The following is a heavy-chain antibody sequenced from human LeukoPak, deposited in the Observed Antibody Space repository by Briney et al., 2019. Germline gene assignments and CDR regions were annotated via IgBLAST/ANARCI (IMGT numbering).Heavy chain of an antibody. D-gene: IGHD4-17*01. CDR1: GGSFSGYY. J-gene: IGHJ4*02. Sequence: SETLSLTCAVYGGSFSGYYWSWIRQPPGKGLEWIGYIYYSGSTNYNPSLKSRVTISVDTSKNQFSLKLSSVTAADTAVYYCASVLGVDGDYVDYFDYWGQGTLVTVSS. CDR3: ASVLGVDGDYVDYFDY. V-gene: IGHV4-59*01. CDR2: IYYSGST.